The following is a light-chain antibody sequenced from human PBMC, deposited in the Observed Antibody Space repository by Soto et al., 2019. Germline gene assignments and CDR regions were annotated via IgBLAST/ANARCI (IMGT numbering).Light chain of an antibody. Sequence: QSVLTQPPSASGTPGQRVTISCSGSSSNNGSNYVYWYQQLPGTAPKLLIYRHNQRPSGVPDRFSGSKSGTSASLAISGLRSEDEADYYCAAWDDSLSGLYVFGTGTKVTV. CDR2: RHN. J-gene: IGLJ1*01. CDR1: SSNNGSNY. V-gene: IGLV1-47*01. CDR3: AAWDDSLSGLYV.